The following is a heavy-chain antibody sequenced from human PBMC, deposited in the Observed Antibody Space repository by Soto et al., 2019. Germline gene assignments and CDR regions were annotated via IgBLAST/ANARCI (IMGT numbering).Heavy chain of an antibody. D-gene: IGHD1-26*01. CDR1: GGTFSNYG. Sequence: ASVKVSCKASGGTFSNYGFSWVRQAPGQGLEWMGGIIPNFGPANYAQKFQGRVTITADESTSTAYMELSSLRSDDTAVYYCASWIYSLENFFDYWGQGTLVTVSS. CDR2: IIPNFGPA. CDR3: ASWIYSLENFFDY. J-gene: IGHJ4*02. V-gene: IGHV1-69*13.